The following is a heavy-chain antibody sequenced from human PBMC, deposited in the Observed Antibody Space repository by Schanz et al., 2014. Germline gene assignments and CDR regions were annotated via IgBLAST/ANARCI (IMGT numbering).Heavy chain of an antibody. CDR2: IYYSGST. CDR1: GGSIRSGGYS. Sequence: QVQLQESGPGLVKPSQTLSLTCAVSGGSIRSGGYSWSWIRQPPGKGLEWIGYIYYSGSTYYNPPLKGRVTRPVDTSKNQFPRNLPSVTAADTAVYYCARDPTGDRVPNWYFDLWGRGTLVIVSS. D-gene: IGHD7-27*01. J-gene: IGHJ2*01. CDR3: ARDPTGDRVPNWYFDL. V-gene: IGHV4-30-4*07.